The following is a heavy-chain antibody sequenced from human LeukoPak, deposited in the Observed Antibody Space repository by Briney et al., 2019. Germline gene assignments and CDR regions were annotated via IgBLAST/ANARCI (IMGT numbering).Heavy chain of an antibody. V-gene: IGHV3-74*01. Sequence: QPGGSLRLSCAASGFTFSSYWMHWVRQAPGKGLVWVSRIKSDGSSTSYADSVKGRFTISRDNAKNSLYLEINSLRAEDTALYYCAKDISYDSSGYYYGYFDYWGQGTLVTVSS. D-gene: IGHD3-22*01. CDR2: IKSDGSST. J-gene: IGHJ4*02. CDR3: AKDISYDSSGYYYGYFDY. CDR1: GFTFSSYW.